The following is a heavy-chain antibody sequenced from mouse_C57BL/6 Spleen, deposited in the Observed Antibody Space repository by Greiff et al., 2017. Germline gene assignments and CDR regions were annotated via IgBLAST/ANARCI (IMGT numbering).Heavy chain of an antibody. CDR3: ARELRGSYWYFDV. D-gene: IGHD1-1*01. Sequence: VQLQQSGPELVKPGASVKISCKASGYTFTDYYINWVKQRPGQGLEWIGWIFPGSGSTYYNEKFKGKATLTVDKSSSTAYMLLSSLTSEDSAVYFCARELRGSYWYFDVWGTGTTVTVSS. CDR1: GYTFTDYY. J-gene: IGHJ1*03. V-gene: IGHV1-75*01. CDR2: IFPGSGST.